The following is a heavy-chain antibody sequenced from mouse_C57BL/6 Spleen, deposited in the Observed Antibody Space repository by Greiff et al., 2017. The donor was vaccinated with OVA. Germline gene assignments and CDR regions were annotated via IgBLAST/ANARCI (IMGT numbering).Heavy chain of an antibody. V-gene: IGHV1-26*01. D-gene: IGHD2-2*01. CDR2: INPNNGGT. CDR1: GYTFTDYY. J-gene: IGHJ3*01. Sequence: EVQLQQSGPELVKPGASVKISCKASGYTFTDYYMNWVKQSHGKSLEWIGDINPNNGGTSYNQKFKGKATLTVDKSSSTAYMELRSLTSEDSAVYYCAREGDYGYDVRFAYWGQGTLVTVSA. CDR3: AREGDYGYDVRFAY.